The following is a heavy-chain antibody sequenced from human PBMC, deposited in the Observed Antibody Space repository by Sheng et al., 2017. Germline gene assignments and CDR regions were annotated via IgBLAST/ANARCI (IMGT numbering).Heavy chain of an antibody. J-gene: IGHJ6*03. V-gene: IGHV1-69*04. D-gene: IGHD3-10*01. CDR3: ARTRLAYYYGSGSYSTSRPGYYYYMDV. CDR2: IIPILGIA. Sequence: QVQLVQSGAEVKKPGSSVKVSCKASGGTFSSYAISWVRQAPGQGLEWMGGIIPILGIANYAQKFQGRVTITADKSTSTAYMELSSLRSEDTAVYYCARTRLAYYYGSGSYSTSRPGYYYYMDVWGKGTTVTVSS. CDR1: GGTFSSYA.